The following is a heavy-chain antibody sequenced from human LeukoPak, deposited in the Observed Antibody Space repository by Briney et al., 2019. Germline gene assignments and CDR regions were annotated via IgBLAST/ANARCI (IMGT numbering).Heavy chain of an antibody. CDR1: GFTFSRTS. Sequence: GGSLRLSCAASGFTFSRTSMHWVRQSPGKGLEWVAVISFDGGTKYYADSVKGRLTVSRDNSKKALYLQMNSLRTEDTAVYFCARGLTAIRGIEYSYYGMDVWGPRDHGHRLL. D-gene: IGHD3-10*01. V-gene: IGHV3-30-3*01. CDR3: ARGLTAIRGIEYSYYGMDV. J-gene: IGHJ6*01. CDR2: ISFDGGTK.